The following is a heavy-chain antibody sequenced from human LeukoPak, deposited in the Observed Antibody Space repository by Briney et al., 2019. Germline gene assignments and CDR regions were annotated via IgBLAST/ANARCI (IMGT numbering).Heavy chain of an antibody. J-gene: IGHJ4*02. CDR1: GYTFTGGYY. CDR3: ARNGILNSDYDRVDY. CDR2: INPQTGGT. D-gene: IGHD5-12*01. V-gene: IGHV1-2*02. Sequence: ASVKVSCKASGYTFTGGYYIHWVRQAPGQGPEWMGWINPQTGGTKYAQKFQGRVTMTRDTSISTAYMEVSRLKSDDTAMYYCARNGILNSDYDRVDYWGQGTLVTVSS.